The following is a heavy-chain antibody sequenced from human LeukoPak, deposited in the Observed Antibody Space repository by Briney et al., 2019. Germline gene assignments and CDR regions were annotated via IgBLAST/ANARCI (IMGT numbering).Heavy chain of an antibody. V-gene: IGHV1-2*06. D-gene: IGHD3-10*01. Sequence: ASVKVSCKASGYTFTDYYVHWVRQAPGQGLEWMGRINPKSGGTNYAQKFQGRGTMTRDTSISAAYMELSRLRSDDTAMYYCANSNYYGSGISDCWGQGTLVTVSS. CDR3: ANSNYYGSGISDC. CDR1: GYTFTDYY. CDR2: INPKSGGT. J-gene: IGHJ4*02.